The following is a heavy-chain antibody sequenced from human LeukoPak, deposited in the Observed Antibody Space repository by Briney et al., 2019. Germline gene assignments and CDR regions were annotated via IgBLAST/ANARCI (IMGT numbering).Heavy chain of an antibody. D-gene: IGHD3-10*01. CDR2: IKSKTDGGIT. V-gene: IGHV3-15*01. CDR1: GFTFSNAW. J-gene: IGHJ4*02. Sequence: PGGSLRLSCAASGFTFSNAWMSWVRQAPGKGLEWVGRIKSKTDGGITDYAAPVKGRFTISRDDSKNTLYLQMNSLKTEDTAVYYCTTDAMVRGGDYWGQGTLVTVSS. CDR3: TTDAMVRGGDY.